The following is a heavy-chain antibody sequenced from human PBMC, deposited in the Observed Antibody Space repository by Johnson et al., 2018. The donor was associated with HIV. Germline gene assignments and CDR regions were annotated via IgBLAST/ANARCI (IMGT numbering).Heavy chain of an antibody. CDR2: INWNGGST. J-gene: IGHJ3*02. Sequence: VQLVEFGGGVVRPGGSLRLSCAASGFTFDDYGVSWVRQAPGKGLEWVSGINWNGGSTGYADSVKGRFTISRDNAKKSLYLQMKSLRDEDTALYYCTTDLLRWLQGENAFDIWGQGTMVTVSS. CDR1: GFTFDDYG. D-gene: IGHD5-24*01. CDR3: TTDLLRWLQGENAFDI. V-gene: IGHV3-20*04.